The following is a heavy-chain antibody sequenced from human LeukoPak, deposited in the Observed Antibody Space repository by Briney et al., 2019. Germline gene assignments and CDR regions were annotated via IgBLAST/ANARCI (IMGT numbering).Heavy chain of an antibody. CDR3: AKEHSVTTVDYYYYGMDV. CDR2: ISYDGSNK. CDR1: GFTFSTYA. V-gene: IGHV3-30*04. J-gene: IGHJ6*02. Sequence: PGRSLRLSCAASGFTFSTYAMHWVRQAPGKGLEWVAVISYDGSNKYYADSVKGRFTISRDNSKNTLYLQMNSLRAEDTAVYYCAKEHSVTTVDYYYYGMDVWGQGTTVTVSS. D-gene: IGHD4-17*01.